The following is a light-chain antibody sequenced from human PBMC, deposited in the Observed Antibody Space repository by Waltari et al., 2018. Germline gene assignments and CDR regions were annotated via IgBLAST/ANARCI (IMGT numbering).Light chain of an antibody. J-gene: IGKJ4*01. CDR2: TAA. Sequence: DISTTQSPSPVSASVGDRVTFTCRASQDTSGALAWHQQKPGKPPTLLIYTAANLQTGVPSRFSGSGSGTNFTLTISSLQPEDFATYYCQQAISFPLSFGGGTRVQIK. CDR3: QQAISFPLS. CDR1: QDTSGA. V-gene: IGKV1-12*01.